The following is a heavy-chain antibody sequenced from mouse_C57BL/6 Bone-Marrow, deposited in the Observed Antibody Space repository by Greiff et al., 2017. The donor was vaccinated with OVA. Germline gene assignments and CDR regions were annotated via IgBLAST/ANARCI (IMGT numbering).Heavy chain of an antibody. CDR1: GYTFTSCW. Sequence: VQLQQPGAELVMPGASVKLSCKASGYTFTSCWMHWVKQRPGQGLEWIGEIDPSDSYTNYNQKFKGKSTLTVDKSSSTAYMQLSSLTSEDSAVYYCAREDYGSIYYAMDYWGQGTSVTVSS. CDR3: AREDYGSIYYAMDY. CDR2: IDPSDSYT. V-gene: IGHV1-69*01. J-gene: IGHJ4*01. D-gene: IGHD1-1*01.